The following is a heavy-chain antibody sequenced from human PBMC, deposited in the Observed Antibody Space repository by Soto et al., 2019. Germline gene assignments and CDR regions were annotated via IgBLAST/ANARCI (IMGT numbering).Heavy chain of an antibody. J-gene: IGHJ5*02. CDR2: ISGGGGVST. CDR3: AKDAISMVRGVNNWFDP. Sequence: EVQLLESGGGLVQPGGSLTLSCAASGFTFSRYAMTWFRQAPGKGLEWVSGISGGGGVSTYYADSVKGRFTLSRDNSMNTLYLQMNRLRAEDTAVYYCAKDAISMVRGVNNWFDPWGQGTLVTVSS. CDR1: GFTFSRYA. D-gene: IGHD3-10*01. V-gene: IGHV3-23*01.